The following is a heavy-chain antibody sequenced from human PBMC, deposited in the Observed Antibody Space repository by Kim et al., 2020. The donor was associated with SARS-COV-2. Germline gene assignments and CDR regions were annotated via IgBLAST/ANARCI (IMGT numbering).Heavy chain of an antibody. CDR2: ISYDGSNK. D-gene: IGHD3-16*01. V-gene: IGHV3-30-3*01. Sequence: GGSLRLSCAASGFTFSSYAMHWVRQAPGKGLEWVAVISYDGSNKYYADSVKGRFTISRDNSKNTLYLQMNSLRAEDTAVYYYARSTFGNYYYGMDVWGQGTTVTVSS. J-gene: IGHJ6*02. CDR3: ARSTFGNYYYGMDV. CDR1: GFTFSSYA.